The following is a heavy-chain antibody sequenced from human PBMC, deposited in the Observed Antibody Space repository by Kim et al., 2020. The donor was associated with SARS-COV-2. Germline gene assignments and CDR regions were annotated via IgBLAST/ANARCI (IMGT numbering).Heavy chain of an antibody. J-gene: IGHJ6*02. Sequence: GGSLRLSCAASGFTFSDYYMSWIRQAPGKGLEWVSYISSSSSYTNYADSVKGRFTISRDNAKNSLYLQMNSLRAEDTAVYYCAREVYGDSRPERLYYYYGMDVWGQGTTVTVSS. CDR3: AREVYGDSRPERLYYYYGMDV. V-gene: IGHV3-11*05. CDR2: ISSSSSYT. D-gene: IGHD4-17*01. CDR1: GFTFSDYY.